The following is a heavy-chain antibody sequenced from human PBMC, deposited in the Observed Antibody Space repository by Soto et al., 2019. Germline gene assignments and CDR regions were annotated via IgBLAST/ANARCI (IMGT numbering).Heavy chain of an antibody. CDR1: GYSIRSGYF. Sequence: PSETLSLTCAVSGYSIRSGYFWGWIRQPPGKGLEWIGSMYHSGITYYNLSLKSRVTISVDTSKNQFSVRLNSVTASDTAVYYCAPLSVSLSGPYGIHVWGQGTTVTVSS. CDR2: MYHSGIT. J-gene: IGHJ6*02. CDR3: APLSVSLSGPYGIHV. V-gene: IGHV4-38-2*01. D-gene: IGHD2-15*01.